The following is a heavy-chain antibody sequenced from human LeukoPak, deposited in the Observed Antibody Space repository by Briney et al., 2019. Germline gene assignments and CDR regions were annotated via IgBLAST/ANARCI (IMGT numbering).Heavy chain of an antibody. J-gene: IGHJ4*02. CDR3: ARGGILRYCGWLIYVDY. D-gene: IGHD3-9*01. V-gene: IGHV1-69*13. CDR1: GGTFSSYA. Sequence: ASVKVSCKASGGTFSSYAISWVRQAPGQGLEWMGGIIPNFGTPKYAQKFQGRVTITADESTSTAYMELSSLRSEDTALYYCARGGILRYCGWLIYVDYWGQGTLVTVSS. CDR2: IIPNFGTP.